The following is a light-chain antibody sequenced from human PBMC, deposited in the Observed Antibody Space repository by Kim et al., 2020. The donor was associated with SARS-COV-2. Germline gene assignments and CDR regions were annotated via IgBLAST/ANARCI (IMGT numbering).Light chain of an antibody. CDR3: AAWDDSLNGVV. CDR2: NNH. Sequence: GQRVTISCYGSSSNIGSNTVHWYQQLPGTAPKLLIYNNHQRPSGVPDRFSGSKSGTSASLAISGLQSEDEADYYCAAWDDSLNGVVFGGGTQLTVL. CDR1: SSNIGSNT. V-gene: IGLV1-44*01. J-gene: IGLJ2*01.